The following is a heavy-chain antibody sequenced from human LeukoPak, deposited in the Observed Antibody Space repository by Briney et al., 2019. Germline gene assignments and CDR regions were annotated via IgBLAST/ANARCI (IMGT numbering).Heavy chain of an antibody. J-gene: IGHJ4*02. Sequence: PSETLSLTCTVSGYSISSGYYWGWIRQPPGKGLEWIGSIYHSGSTYYNPSLKSRVTISVDTSKNQFSLKLSSVTAADTAVYYCARRGQLPWGFDYWGQGTLVTVSS. CDR1: GYSISSGYY. D-gene: IGHD2-2*01. CDR2: IYHSGST. CDR3: ARRGQLPWGFDY. V-gene: IGHV4-38-2*02.